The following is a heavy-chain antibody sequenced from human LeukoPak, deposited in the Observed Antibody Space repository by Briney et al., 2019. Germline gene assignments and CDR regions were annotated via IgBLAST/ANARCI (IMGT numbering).Heavy chain of an antibody. CDR3: ARGIYDFWSGYYRDSPRYYYYMDV. V-gene: IGHV4-34*01. D-gene: IGHD3-3*01. Sequence: PSETLSLTCAVYGGSFSGYYWSWIRQPPGKGLEWIGEINHSGSTNYNPSLKSRVTISVDTSKNQFSLKLSSVTAADTAVYYCARGIYDFWSGYYRDSPRYYYYMDVWGKGTTVTVSS. CDR1: GGSFSGYY. CDR2: INHSGST. J-gene: IGHJ6*03.